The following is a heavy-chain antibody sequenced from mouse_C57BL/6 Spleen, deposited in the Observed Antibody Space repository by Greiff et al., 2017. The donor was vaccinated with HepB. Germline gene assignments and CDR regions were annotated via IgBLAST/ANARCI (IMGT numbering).Heavy chain of an antibody. CDR3: ARNGDWGREYFDY. CDR1: GFSLTSYG. D-gene: IGHD4-1*01. CDR2: IWSGGST. V-gene: IGHV2-2*01. Sequence: VKLMESGPGLVQPSQSLSITCTVSGFSLTSYGVHWVRQSPGKGLEWLGVIWSGGSTDYNAAFISRLSISKDNSKSQVFFKMNSLQADDTAIYYCARNGDWGREYFDYWGQGTTLTVSS. J-gene: IGHJ2*01.